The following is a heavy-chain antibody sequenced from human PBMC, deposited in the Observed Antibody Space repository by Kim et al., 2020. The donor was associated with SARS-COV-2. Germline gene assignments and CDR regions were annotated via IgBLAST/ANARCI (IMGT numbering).Heavy chain of an antibody. CDR3: ARNYYDSSGYSLTYYYMDV. J-gene: IGHJ6*03. Sequence: SETLSLTCTVSGGSISSYYWSWIRQPPGKGLEWIGYIYYSGSTNYNPSLKSRVTISVDTSKNQFSLKLSSVTAADTAVYYCARNYYDSSGYSLTYYYMDVWGKGTTVTVSS. CDR2: IYYSGST. CDR1: GGSISSYY. D-gene: IGHD3-22*01. V-gene: IGHV4-59*01.